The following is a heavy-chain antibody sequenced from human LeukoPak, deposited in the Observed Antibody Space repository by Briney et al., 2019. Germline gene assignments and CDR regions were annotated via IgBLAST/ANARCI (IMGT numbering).Heavy chain of an antibody. D-gene: IGHD6-13*01. V-gene: IGHV3-21*01. CDR2: ISSSSTYI. Sequence: GGSLRLSCAASGFTFSTYSMNWVRQAPGKGLEWVSSISSSSTYIYYADSVKGRFTISRGNAKNSLFLQMNSLRAEDTAVYYCAKVQDGSSWYEYFQHWGQGTLVTVSS. CDR3: AKVQDGSSWYEYFQH. CDR1: GFTFSTYS. J-gene: IGHJ1*01.